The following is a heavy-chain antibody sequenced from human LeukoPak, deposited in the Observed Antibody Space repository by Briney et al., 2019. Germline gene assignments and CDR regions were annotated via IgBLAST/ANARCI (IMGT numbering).Heavy chain of an antibody. CDR1: GYTFTGYY. D-gene: IGHD2-15*01. Sequence: ASVKVSCKASGYTFTGYYMHWVRQAPGRGLEWMGWINPNSGGTNYAQKFQGRVTMTRDTSISTAYMELSRLRSDDTAVYYCARERVVVVAASGEMMDYYYYGMDVWGQGTTVTVSS. J-gene: IGHJ6*02. CDR3: ARERVVVVAASGEMMDYYYYGMDV. V-gene: IGHV1-2*02. CDR2: INPNSGGT.